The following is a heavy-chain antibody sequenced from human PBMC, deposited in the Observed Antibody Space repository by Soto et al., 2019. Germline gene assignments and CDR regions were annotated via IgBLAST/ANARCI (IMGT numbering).Heavy chain of an antibody. D-gene: IGHD3-10*01. CDR1: GYSFTSYW. CDR3: ARLITMVRGVISPVDY. Sequence: GESLKISCKGSGYSFTSYWIGWVRQMPGKGLEWMGIIYPGDSDTRYSPSFQGQVTISADKSISTAYLQWSSLKASDTARYYCARLITMVRGVISPVDYWGQGTLVTVSS. V-gene: IGHV5-51*01. CDR2: IYPGDSDT. J-gene: IGHJ4*02.